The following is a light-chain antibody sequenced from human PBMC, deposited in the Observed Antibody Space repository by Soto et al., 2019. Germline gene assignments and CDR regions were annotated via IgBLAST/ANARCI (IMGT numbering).Light chain of an antibody. J-gene: IGKJ2*01. Sequence: ETVMTQSPGTLSVSPGERATLSCRASQSDSSKLAWFQQKPGQAPRLLIYGVSARATGLPARFSGSGSGTEFTLTISSLQSEDFAVYYCQQYNNWPHTFGQGTKLEIK. V-gene: IGKV3-15*01. CDR2: GVS. CDR3: QQYNNWPHT. CDR1: QSDSSK.